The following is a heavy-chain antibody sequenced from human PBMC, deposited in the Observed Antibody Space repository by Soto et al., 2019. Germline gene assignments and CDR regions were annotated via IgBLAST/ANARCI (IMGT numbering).Heavy chain of an antibody. J-gene: IGHJ4*02. V-gene: IGHV3-21*01. CDR3: ARDLFDS. Sequence: EVQMVEAGGGLVKPGGSLRLSCEVSGFRFSNYRMKWVRQAPGKGLEWVSSISSSSSFIYYAESVKGRFTISRDNAKNSLYLQMNSLIVEDTVVYYCARDLFDSWGKGTLVTVSS. CDR1: GFRFSNYR. CDR2: ISSSSSFI.